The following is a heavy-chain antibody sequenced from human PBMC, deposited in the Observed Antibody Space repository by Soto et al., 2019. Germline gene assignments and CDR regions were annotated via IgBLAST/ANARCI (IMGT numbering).Heavy chain of an antibody. CDR1: AFTVSSNY. J-gene: IGHJ4*02. D-gene: IGHD3-10*01. V-gene: IGHV3-66*01. CDR3: ATSLYGSGTYYSSCPPLY. CDR2: IYSVGST. Sequence: GGSLRLSCAASAFTVSSNYMSWVRQAPGKGLEWDSIIYSVGSTYYADSVKGRFTIPHDNSKNMLYLQLTSLRVENTAVYYCATSLYGSGTYYSSCPPLYWGEGTLVTVPS.